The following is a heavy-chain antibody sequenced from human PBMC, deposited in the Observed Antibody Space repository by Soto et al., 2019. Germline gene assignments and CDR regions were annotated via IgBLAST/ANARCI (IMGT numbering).Heavy chain of an antibody. CDR1: GFTFSDHY. V-gene: IGHV3-72*01. CDR2: TRNKANSYTT. J-gene: IGHJ4*02. CDR3: ARGGDYYGSGSYPVPDY. Sequence: GGSLRLSCAASGFTFSDHYMDWVRQAPGKGLEWVGRTRNKANSYTTEYAASVKGRFTISRDDSKNSLYLQMNSLKTEDTAVYYCARGGDYYGSGSYPVPDYWGQGTLVTVSS. D-gene: IGHD3-10*01.